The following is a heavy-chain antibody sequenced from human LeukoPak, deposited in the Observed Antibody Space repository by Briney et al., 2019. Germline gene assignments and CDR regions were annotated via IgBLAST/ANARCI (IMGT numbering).Heavy chain of an antibody. J-gene: IGHJ4*02. Sequence: SETLSLTCTVSGGSISSYYWSWLRQPPGEGLQWIGYVFYSGPTNYDASLRSRVAISVDRSKNQFSLKLTSVSAADTAVYYCAGRSARYFDSWGQGTLVTVSS. CDR1: GGSISSYY. V-gene: IGHV4-59*01. CDR2: VFYSGPT. CDR3: AGRSARYFDS. D-gene: IGHD1-26*01.